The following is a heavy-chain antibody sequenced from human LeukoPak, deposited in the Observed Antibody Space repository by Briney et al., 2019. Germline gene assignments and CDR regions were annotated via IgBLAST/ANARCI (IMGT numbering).Heavy chain of an antibody. CDR2: INPNSGAT. CDR3: ARLDYGDYPY. CDR1: GYTFTGYY. J-gene: IGHJ4*02. Sequence: GASVKVSCKASGYTFTGYYVYWVRQAPGQGLEWMGWINPNSGATSYAQKFQGRVTMTRDTSISTAYMELSGLRSDDTVVYYCARLDYGDYPYWGQGTLVTVSS. D-gene: IGHD4-17*01. V-gene: IGHV1-2*02.